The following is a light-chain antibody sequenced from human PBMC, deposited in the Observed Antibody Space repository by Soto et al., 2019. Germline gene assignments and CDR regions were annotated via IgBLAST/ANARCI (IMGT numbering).Light chain of an antibody. CDR2: DVS. CDR3: SSYTTTSTRV. J-gene: IGLJ2*01. Sequence: QSALTQPASVSASPGQSITIFCTGTSSDIGAYNSVSWYQQHPGTAPQLLIYDVSFRPSGISSRFSGSKSGNTASLTISGLQAEDEADYYFSSYTTTSTRVFGGGTKLTVL. V-gene: IGLV2-14*03. CDR1: SSDIGAYNS.